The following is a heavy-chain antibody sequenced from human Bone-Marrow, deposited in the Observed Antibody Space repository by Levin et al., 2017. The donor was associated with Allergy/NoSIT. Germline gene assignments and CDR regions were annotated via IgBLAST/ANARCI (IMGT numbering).Heavy chain of an antibody. CDR2: IWYDGSNK. Sequence: GGSLRLSCAASGFTFSSYGMHWVRQAPGKGLEWVAVIWYDGSNKYYADSVKGRFTISRDNSKNTLYLQMNSLRAEDTAVYYCARGPNRSVVAATPLSWYFDLWGRGTLVTVSS. CDR1: GFTFSSYG. V-gene: IGHV3-33*01. CDR3: ARGPNRSVVAATPLSWYFDL. D-gene: IGHD2-15*01. J-gene: IGHJ2*01.